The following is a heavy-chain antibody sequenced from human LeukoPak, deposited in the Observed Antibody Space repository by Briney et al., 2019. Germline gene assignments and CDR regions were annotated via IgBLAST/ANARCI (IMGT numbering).Heavy chain of an antibody. D-gene: IGHD5-18*01. CDR1: GGTFSSYG. J-gene: IGHJ4*02. V-gene: IGHV1-69*13. CDR3: ARVASGYNYGDQFDF. CDR2: IIPLFGTA. Sequence: GASVKVSRKASGGTFSSYGISWVRQAPGQGLEWMGGIIPLFGTANYAQKFQGRLTISADESTSAVYMELTSLRSEDTAVYYCARVASGYNYGDQFDFWGQGTLVTVSS.